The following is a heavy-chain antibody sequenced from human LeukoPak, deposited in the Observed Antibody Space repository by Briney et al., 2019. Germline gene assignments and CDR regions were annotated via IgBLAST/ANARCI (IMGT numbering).Heavy chain of an antibody. V-gene: IGHV3-30*18. CDR3: AKADCSSTSCFSLDY. CDR1: GFTFSSYG. D-gene: IGHD2-2*01. Sequence: PGGSLRLSCAASGFTFSSYGMHWVRQAPGKGLEWVAVISYDGSNIYSADSVKGRFTISRDNSKNTLCLQMNSLRAEDTAVYYCAKADCSSTSCFSLDYWGQGTLVTVSS. J-gene: IGHJ4*02. CDR2: ISYDGSNI.